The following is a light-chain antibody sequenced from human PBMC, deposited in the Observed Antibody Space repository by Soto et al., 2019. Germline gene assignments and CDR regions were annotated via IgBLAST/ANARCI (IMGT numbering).Light chain of an antibody. CDR1: NLGSEA. J-gene: IGLJ3*02. CDR2: SDT. V-gene: IGLV3-12*01. CDR3: PVWASSCDHPGV. Sequence: SYELTQPHLVSMATAQMARITCGGNNLGSEAVHWYQQKPGQDPVLVIYSDTNRPSGIPERFSGASPGNTTALTISRIEAGDEAVYYCPVWASSCDHPGVFGGWTKLTVL.